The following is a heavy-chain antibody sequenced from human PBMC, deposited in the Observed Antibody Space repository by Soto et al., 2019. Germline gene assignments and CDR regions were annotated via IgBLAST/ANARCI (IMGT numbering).Heavy chain of an antibody. D-gene: IGHD6-13*01. J-gene: IGHJ6*02. Sequence: GESLKISCQGSGYSFTSYWISWVRQMPGKGLGWMGRIDPSDSYTNYSPSFQGHVTISADKSISNAYLQWSSLKASDTAMYYCARHLTHSSSWHYYYGMDVWGQGTTVTVSS. CDR3: ARHLTHSSSWHYYYGMDV. V-gene: IGHV5-10-1*01. CDR2: IDPSDSYT. CDR1: GYSFTSYW.